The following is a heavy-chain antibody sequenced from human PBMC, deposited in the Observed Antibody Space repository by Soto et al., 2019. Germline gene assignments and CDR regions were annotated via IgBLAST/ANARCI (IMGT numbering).Heavy chain of an antibody. CDR3: ATGGANKGPLWYFDY. CDR2: ISSDGSNK. Sequence: VELVESGGGVVQPGRSLRLSCGASGFTFSSYGMHWVRQAPGKGLEWVAVISSDGSNKYYPDSVKGRFTISRDNSKNTLYLQMYSLKAEDPAVYYCATGGANKGPLWYFDYWGQGTLVIVSS. D-gene: IGHD2-21*01. CDR1: GFTFSSYG. J-gene: IGHJ4*02. V-gene: IGHV3-30*03.